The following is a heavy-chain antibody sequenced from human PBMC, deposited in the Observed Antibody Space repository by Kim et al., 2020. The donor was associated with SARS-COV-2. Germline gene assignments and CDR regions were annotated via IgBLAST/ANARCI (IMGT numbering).Heavy chain of an antibody. V-gene: IGHV4-34*01. D-gene: IGHD6-13*01. Sequence: GSTNYNPSLKSRVTISVDTSKNQFSLKLSSVTAADTAVYYCARKDSSSFYWGQGTLVTVSS. CDR3: ARKDSSSFY. CDR2: GST. J-gene: IGHJ4*02.